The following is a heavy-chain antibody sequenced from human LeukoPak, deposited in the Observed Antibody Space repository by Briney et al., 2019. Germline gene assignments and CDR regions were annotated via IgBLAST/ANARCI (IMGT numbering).Heavy chain of an antibody. CDR2: TSSDLNVK. CDR3: ARDSPRTGP. J-gene: IGHJ5*02. Sequence: GGSLGLSCAASGFTFRNYVIHWVRQAPGKGLEWVAVTSSDLNVKLYADSVKGRFTISRDNARNTLYLQMNSLRDEDTAVYYCARDSPRTGPWGQGTLVTVSS. CDR1: GFTFRNYV. V-gene: IGHV3-30-3*01. D-gene: IGHD1-1*01.